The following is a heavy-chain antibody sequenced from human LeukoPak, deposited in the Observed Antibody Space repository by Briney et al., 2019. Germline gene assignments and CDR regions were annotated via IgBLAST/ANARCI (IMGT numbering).Heavy chain of an antibody. Sequence: APVKVSCKASGYTFTGDYMHWVRQAPGQGLEWMGWINPNSGGTTYAQQFQGRVTLTRDTSISTAYMELSRLRSDDTAVYYCARDYCSSTSCYGWFDPWGQGTLVTVSS. CDR2: INPNSGGT. J-gene: IGHJ5*02. CDR3: ARDYCSSTSCYGWFDP. V-gene: IGHV1-2*02. CDR1: GYTFTGDY. D-gene: IGHD2-2*01.